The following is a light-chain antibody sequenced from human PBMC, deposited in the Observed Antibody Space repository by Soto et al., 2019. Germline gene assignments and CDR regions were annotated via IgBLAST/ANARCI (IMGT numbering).Light chain of an antibody. V-gene: IGKV3-11*01. Sequence: EIVLTQSPATLSLSPGDSATLSCRASQSVGSYLAWYQQKPGQAPRLLIYDASNRATGIPARFSGSGSATDFTLTINSLEPEDFAVYYCQQRSNWPRTFGQGTKLEIK. CDR2: DAS. J-gene: IGKJ2*01. CDR1: QSVGSY. CDR3: QQRSNWPRT.